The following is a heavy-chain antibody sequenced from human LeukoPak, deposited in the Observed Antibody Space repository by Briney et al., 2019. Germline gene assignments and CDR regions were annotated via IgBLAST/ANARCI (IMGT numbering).Heavy chain of an antibody. D-gene: IGHD3-22*01. CDR3: ARGRAVYDSSGYYWRVGLAY. CDR1: GGSFSGYY. Sequence: SETLSLTCAVYGGSFSGYYWSWIRQPPGKGLEWIGEINHSGSTNYNPSLKSRVTISVDTSKNQFSLKLSSVTAADTAVYYCARGRAVYDSSGYYWRVGLAYWGQGTLVTASS. CDR2: INHSGST. V-gene: IGHV4-34*01. J-gene: IGHJ4*02.